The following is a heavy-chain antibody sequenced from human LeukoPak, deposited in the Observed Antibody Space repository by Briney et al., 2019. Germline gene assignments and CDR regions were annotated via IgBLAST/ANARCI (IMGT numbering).Heavy chain of an antibody. V-gene: IGHV4-30-4*01. CDR1: GDSVRTNNYY. Sequence: PSETLSLTCTVSGDSVRTNNYYWSWIRQPPGKGLEWIGYIYYSGSTYYNPSLKSRVTISVDTSKNQFSLKLSSVTAADTAVYYCAREEGDAFDIWGQGTMVTVSS. CDR3: AREEGDAFDI. CDR2: IYYSGST. J-gene: IGHJ3*02.